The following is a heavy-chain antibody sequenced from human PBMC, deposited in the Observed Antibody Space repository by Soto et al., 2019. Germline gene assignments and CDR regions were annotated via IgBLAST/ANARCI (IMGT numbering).Heavy chain of an antibody. J-gene: IGHJ4*02. V-gene: IGHV1-69*01. CDR1: GGTFSNYA. D-gene: IGHD5-12*01. Sequence: QVQLVQSGAEVKKPGSSVKVSCKASGGTFSNYAINWVRQAPGQGLEWMGGIIPIFGTANYAQKFQGRVTITADESTSTAYLGLSSLRSEDTAVYYCARQVEMATISRSYLFYWGQGTLVTVSS. CDR2: IIPIFGTA. CDR3: ARQVEMATISRSYLFY.